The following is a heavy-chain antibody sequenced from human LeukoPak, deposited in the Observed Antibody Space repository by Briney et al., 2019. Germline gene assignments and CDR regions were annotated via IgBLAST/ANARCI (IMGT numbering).Heavy chain of an antibody. J-gene: IGHJ5*02. CDR2: MSWNSGSI. V-gene: IGHV3-9*01. Sequence: PGGSLRLSCAASGFTFDDYAMHWVRQAPGKGLEWVSGMSWNSGSIGYADSVKGRFTISRDNAKNSLYLQMNSLRAEDTASYYCAKAARYFDWGGINWFDPWGQGTLVTVSS. CDR3: AKAARYFDWGGINWFDP. CDR1: GFTFDDYA. D-gene: IGHD3-9*01.